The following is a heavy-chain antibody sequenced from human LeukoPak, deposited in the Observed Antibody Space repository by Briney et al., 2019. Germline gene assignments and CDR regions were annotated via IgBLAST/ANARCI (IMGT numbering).Heavy chain of an antibody. D-gene: IGHD2-2*01. Sequence: ASVKVSCKASGYTFTSYGISWVRQAPGQGLEWMGWISAYNGNTNYAQKLQGRVTMTTDTSTSTAYMELRSLRSDDTAVYYCARDDWRCSSTSCYWFDPWGQGTLVTVSS. J-gene: IGHJ5*02. CDR3: ARDDWRCSSTSCYWFDP. CDR2: ISAYNGNT. V-gene: IGHV1-18*01. CDR1: GYTFTSYG.